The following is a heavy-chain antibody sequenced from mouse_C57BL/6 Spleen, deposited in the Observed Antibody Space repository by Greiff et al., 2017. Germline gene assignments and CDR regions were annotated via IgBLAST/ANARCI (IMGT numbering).Heavy chain of an antibody. J-gene: IGHJ4*01. V-gene: IGHV1-81*01. D-gene: IGHD1-1*01. CDR2: IYPRSGNT. Sequence: QVQLQQSGAELARPGASVKLSCKASGYTFTSYGISWVKQRTGQGLEWIGEIYPRSGNTYYNEKFKGKATLTADKSSSTAYMELRSLTSEDSAVYFCARGEYGSSYACYAMDYWGQGTSVTVSS. CDR3: ARGEYGSSYACYAMDY. CDR1: GYTFTSYG.